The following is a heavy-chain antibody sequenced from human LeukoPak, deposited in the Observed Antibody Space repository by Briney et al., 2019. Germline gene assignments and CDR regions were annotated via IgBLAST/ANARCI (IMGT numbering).Heavy chain of an antibody. D-gene: IGHD7-27*01. CDR1: GFIFSAYW. J-gene: IGHJ4*02. CDR3: TRCGDGDFDY. CDR2: IIGDGSST. V-gene: IGHV3-74*01. Sequence: PGGSLTLSCAASGFIFSAYWMHWVRQGPGKGLVWVSHIIGDGSSTNYADSVKGRFTISRDNAKNTLYLQLDSLRAEDSGVYYCTRCGDGDFDYWGQGTLVTVSS.